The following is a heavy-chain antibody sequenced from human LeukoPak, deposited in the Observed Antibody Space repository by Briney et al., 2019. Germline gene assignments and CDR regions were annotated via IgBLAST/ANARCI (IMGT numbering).Heavy chain of an antibody. CDR1: GGSFTTYY. CDR3: ARMTTVIPGPFDY. V-gene: IGHV4-4*07. Sequence: PSETPSLTCTVSGGSFTTYYWSWIRQPAGKGLEWIGRVYSSGSTNYNPSLKSRVTMSVDTSKNQFSLKLSSVTAADTAVYYCARMTTVIPGPFDYWGQGTLVTVSS. D-gene: IGHD4-17*01. J-gene: IGHJ4*02. CDR2: VYSSGST.